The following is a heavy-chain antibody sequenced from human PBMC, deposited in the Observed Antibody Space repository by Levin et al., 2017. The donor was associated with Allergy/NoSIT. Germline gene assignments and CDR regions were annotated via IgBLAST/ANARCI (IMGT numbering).Heavy chain of an antibody. CDR3: ASPNTYYSGSGSYDWYAFDI. D-gene: IGHD3-10*01. CDR1: GYTFTSYY. CDR2: INPSGGST. J-gene: IGHJ3*02. Sequence: ASVKVSCKASGYTFTSYYMHWVRQAPGQGLEWMGIINPSGGSTSYAQKFQGRVTMTRDTSTSTVYMELSSLRSEDTAVYYWASPNTYYSGSGSYDWYAFDIWGQGTMVTVSS. V-gene: IGHV1-46*01.